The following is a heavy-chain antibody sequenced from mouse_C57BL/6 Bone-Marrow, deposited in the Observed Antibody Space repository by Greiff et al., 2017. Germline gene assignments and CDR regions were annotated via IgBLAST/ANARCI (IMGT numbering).Heavy chain of an antibody. Sequence: EVQLQQSGAELVRPGASVKLSCTASGFNIKDDYMHWVKQRPEQGLEWIGWIDPENGDTEYASKFQGKATITADTSSNTAYLQRSSLSSEDTAIYYCARDRVVTTGFAYWGQGTLVTVSA. V-gene: IGHV14-4*01. CDR3: ARDRVVTTGFAY. D-gene: IGHD2-3*01. CDR1: GFNIKDDY. J-gene: IGHJ3*01. CDR2: IDPENGDT.